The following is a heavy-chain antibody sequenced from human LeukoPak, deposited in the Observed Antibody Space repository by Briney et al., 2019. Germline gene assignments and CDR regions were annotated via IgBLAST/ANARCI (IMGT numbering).Heavy chain of an antibody. CDR1: GGSISSYY. V-gene: IGHV4-59*01. Sequence: SETLSLTCTVSGGSISSYYWTWIWQPPGEGMEWIGFNYDSGSPYYNPSLKSRVTISLDTSKNQFSLKMSSVTAADTAVYYCARKPSGSSRYDYWGQGTLVTVSS. D-gene: IGHD6-25*01. CDR2: NYDSGSP. CDR3: ARKPSGSSRYDY. J-gene: IGHJ4*02.